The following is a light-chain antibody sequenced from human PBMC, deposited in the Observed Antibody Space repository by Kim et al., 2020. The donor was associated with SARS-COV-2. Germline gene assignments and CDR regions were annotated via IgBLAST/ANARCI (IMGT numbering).Light chain of an antibody. J-gene: IGLJ3*02. V-gene: IGLV3-9*01. Sequence: VSVALGQTATITWGGNNIESKNVHWYQQKPGQAPVLVIYRDTSRPSGIPVRFSGSNSGNTATLTISRAQAGDEADYYCQVWDRSTLFGGGTKLTVL. CDR1: NIESKN. CDR3: QVWDRSTL. CDR2: RDT.